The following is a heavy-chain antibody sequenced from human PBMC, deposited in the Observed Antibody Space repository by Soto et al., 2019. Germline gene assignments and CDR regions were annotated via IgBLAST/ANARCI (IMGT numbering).Heavy chain of an antibody. Sequence: QVQLVQSEAEVKKPGSSVKVSCKASGGTFSSYAISWVRQAPGQGLQWMGGIISIFGTADYAQKFQGRVTITADESTSTAYMELSSLRSEDTAVYYCASHSGSSPEGRYYYGMDVWGQGTTVTVSS. CDR2: IISIFGTA. CDR3: ASHSGSSPEGRYYYGMDV. J-gene: IGHJ6*02. D-gene: IGHD1-26*01. CDR1: GGTFSSYA. V-gene: IGHV1-69*12.